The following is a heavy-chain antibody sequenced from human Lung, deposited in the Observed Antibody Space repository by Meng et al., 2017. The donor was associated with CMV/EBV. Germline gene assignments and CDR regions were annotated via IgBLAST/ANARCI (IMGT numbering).Heavy chain of an antibody. D-gene: IGHD2-2*01. V-gene: IGHV1-2*02. CDR3: ARSLGDYCSTTSCAYSVDV. Sequence: AVKVSCXASGYIFSGYYIHWVRQAPGQGREWMGWINPNRGGTNYAQKFQGRVTMTRDTSISTAYMDLSRLKSVDTAVYYRARSLGDYCSTTSCAYSVDVWGQGTTVTVSS. J-gene: IGHJ6*02. CDR2: INPNRGGT. CDR1: GYIFSGYY.